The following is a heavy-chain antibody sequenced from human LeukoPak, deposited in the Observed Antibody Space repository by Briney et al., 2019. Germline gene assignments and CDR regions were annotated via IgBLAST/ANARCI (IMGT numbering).Heavy chain of an antibody. D-gene: IGHD5-18*01. Sequence: AVKVSCMASVGTLSTHAVSWVRQAPGRGGEWMGGIILISPTANYAQKFQERVRITTNQHITYMQLSSMGSDNAAVYYRATGRLSDTTLVSWFDTWGQGTLVTVSS. J-gene: IGHJ5*02. CDR2: IILISPTA. CDR1: VGTLSTHA. V-gene: IGHV1-69*05. CDR3: ATGRLSDTTLVSWFDT.